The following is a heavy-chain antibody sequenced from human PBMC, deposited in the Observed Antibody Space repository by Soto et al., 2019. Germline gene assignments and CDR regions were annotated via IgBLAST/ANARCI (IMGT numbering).Heavy chain of an antibody. J-gene: IGHJ4*02. D-gene: IGHD1-7*01. V-gene: IGHV4-38-2*01. CDR3: ARGVGTTTYFDF. Sequence: PSETLSLTCGVSGFSISSDYYWGWIRQPPGKGLEWIGSIYHSGSTYYSPSPKSRVTISVDTSKNQFSLKLTSVTAADTAVYYCARGVGTTTYFDFWGQGPLVTVSS. CDR2: IYHSGST. CDR1: GFSISSDYY.